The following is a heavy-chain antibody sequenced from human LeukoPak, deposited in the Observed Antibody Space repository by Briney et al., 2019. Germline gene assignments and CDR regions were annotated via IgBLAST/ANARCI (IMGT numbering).Heavy chain of an antibody. V-gene: IGHV1-69*05. J-gene: IGHJ4*02. CDR1: VGSFSSYA. Sequence: SVNVSCKASVGSFSSYAISWVRQAPGHRREWRGGIIPIFGTANYAQKFQGRVTITTDESTSTAYMELSSLRSEDTAVYYCARDRIEADRYFDYWGQGTLVTVSS. CDR3: ARDRIEADRYFDY. CDR2: IIPIFGTA. D-gene: IGHD6-13*01.